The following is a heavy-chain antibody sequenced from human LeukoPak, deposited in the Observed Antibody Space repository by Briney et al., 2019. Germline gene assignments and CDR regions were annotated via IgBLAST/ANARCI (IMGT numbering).Heavy chain of an antibody. J-gene: IGHJ6*03. D-gene: IGHD4-17*01. CDR1: GYTFTGYY. Sequence: ASVKVSCKASGYTFTGYYMHWVRQAPGQGLEWMGWINPNSGGTNYAQKFQGRVTMTRDTSISTAYMELSRLRSDDTAVYYCARDSDYGASRYYYYMDVWGKGTTVTASS. CDR2: INPNSGGT. CDR3: ARDSDYGASRYYYYMDV. V-gene: IGHV1-2*02.